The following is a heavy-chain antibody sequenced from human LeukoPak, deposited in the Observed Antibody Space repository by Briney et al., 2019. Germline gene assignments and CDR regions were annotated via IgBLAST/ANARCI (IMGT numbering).Heavy chain of an antibody. CDR1: GFTFSDYY. D-gene: IGHD3-10*01. J-gene: IGHJ6*02. CDR2: ISSSGSTI. CDR3: ARVFALSYYYGSGKRSYGMDV. Sequence: GGSPRLSCAASGFTFSDYYMSWIRQAPGKGLEWVSYISSSGSTIYYADSVKGRFTISRDNAKNSLYLQMNSLRAEDTAVYYCARVFALSYYYGSGKRSYGMDVWGQGTTVTVSS. V-gene: IGHV3-11*01.